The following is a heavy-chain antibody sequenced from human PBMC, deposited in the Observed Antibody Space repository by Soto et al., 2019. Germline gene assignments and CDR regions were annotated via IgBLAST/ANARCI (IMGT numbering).Heavy chain of an antibody. CDR3: ARGGGGCTNGVCSPRYYYYCGMDV. CDR2: INHSGST. D-gene: IGHD2-8*01. CDR1: GGSFSGYY. V-gene: IGHV4-34*01. J-gene: IGHJ6*02. Sequence: PSETLSLTCAVSGGSFSGYYWSWIRQPPGKGLEWIGEINHSGSTNYNPSLKSRVTISVDTSKNQFSLKLSSVTAADTAVYYCARGGGGCTNGVCSPRYYYYCGMDVWGQGTTVTVSS.